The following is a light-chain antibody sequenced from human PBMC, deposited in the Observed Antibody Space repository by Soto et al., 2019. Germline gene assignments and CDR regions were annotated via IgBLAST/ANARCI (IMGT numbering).Light chain of an antibody. CDR1: SSDVGTYNR. J-gene: IGLJ2*01. Sequence: QSALTQPPSVSGSPGQSVTISCTGTSSDVGTYNRVSWYQQPPGTAPKLMIYEVSNRPSGVPDRFSGSKSGNPASLTISGLQDEDEADYYCSSYTRRSNLVFGGGTKLTVL. CDR3: SSYTRRSNLV. V-gene: IGLV2-18*02. CDR2: EVS.